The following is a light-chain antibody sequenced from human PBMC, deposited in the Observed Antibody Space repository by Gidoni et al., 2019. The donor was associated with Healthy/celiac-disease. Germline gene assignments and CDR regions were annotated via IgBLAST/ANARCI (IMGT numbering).Light chain of an antibody. V-gene: IGKV1-33*01. J-gene: IGKJ4*02. CDR2: DAS. CDR3: QQYDNLPALT. Sequence: DIQLTQSPSSLSASVGDRVTITCQASQDISNYLNWYQQKPGQAPKLLIYDASNMETGVPSRFSGSGSGTDVTFTISSLQPEDIATYYCQQYDNLPALTFGGGTKVEIK. CDR1: QDISNY.